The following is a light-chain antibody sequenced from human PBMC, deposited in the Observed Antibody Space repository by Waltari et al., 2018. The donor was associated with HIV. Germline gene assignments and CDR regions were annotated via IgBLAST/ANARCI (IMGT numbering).Light chain of an antibody. V-gene: IGKV4-1*01. CDR3: QPYYSTPLP. Sequence: DIVMTQSPDSLAVSLGERATINCKSSQSVLYSSNNKNYLAWYQQKPGQPPKLLIYWASTRASVLPDRFSRSGSGTDFTLTISSLQAEDVAVYSCQPYYSTPLPFGGGTTVEIK. J-gene: IGKJ4*01. CDR1: QSVLYSSNNKNY. CDR2: WAS.